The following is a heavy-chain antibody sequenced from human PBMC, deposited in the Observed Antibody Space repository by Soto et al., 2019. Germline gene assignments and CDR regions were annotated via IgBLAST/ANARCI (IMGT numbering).Heavy chain of an antibody. D-gene: IGHD4-17*01. CDR2: IYYSGST. CDR1: GGSISSYY. CDR3: ARGGPGYGDRIFEY. Sequence: PSETLSLTCTVSGGSISSYYWSWIRQPPGKGLEWIGYIYYSGSTNYNPSLKSRVTISVDTSKNQFFLNLTSVTPADTAVYYCARGGPGYGDRIFEYWGQGTLVTVSS. V-gene: IGHV4-59*01. J-gene: IGHJ4*02.